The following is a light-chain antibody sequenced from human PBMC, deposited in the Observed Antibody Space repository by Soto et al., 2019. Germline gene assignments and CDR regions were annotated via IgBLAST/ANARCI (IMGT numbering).Light chain of an antibody. V-gene: IGLV2-14*01. Sequence: QSALAQPASVSGSPGQSITISCTATSSDVGSFNYVSWYQHHPGKAPKLMIYEVTSRPSGVSNRFSGSKSGNTASLTISGLQAEDEADYYCVSYATSTTLYVFGSGTKVNV. CDR2: EVT. CDR1: SSDVGSFNY. J-gene: IGLJ1*01. CDR3: VSYATSTTLYV.